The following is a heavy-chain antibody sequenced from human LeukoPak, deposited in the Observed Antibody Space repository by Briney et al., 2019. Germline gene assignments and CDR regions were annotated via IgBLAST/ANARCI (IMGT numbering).Heavy chain of an antibody. CDR2: ISGSGGST. Sequence: GGSLRLSCAASGFTFSSYAMSWVRQAPGKGLEWVSAISGSGGSTHYADSVKGRFTISRDNSKNTLYLQMNSLRAEDTAVYYCAKDASVTMIVVVSLGFDYWGQGTLVTVSS. CDR1: GFTFSSYA. D-gene: IGHD3-22*01. CDR3: AKDASVTMIVVVSLGFDY. V-gene: IGHV3-23*01. J-gene: IGHJ4*02.